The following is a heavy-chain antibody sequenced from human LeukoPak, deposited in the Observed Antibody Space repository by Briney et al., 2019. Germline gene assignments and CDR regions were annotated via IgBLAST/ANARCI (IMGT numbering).Heavy chain of an antibody. D-gene: IGHD6-19*01. CDR1: GYTLTELS. J-gene: IGHJ5*02. Sequence: GASVTVSCKVSGYTLTELSMHWVRQAPGKGLEWMGGFDPEDGETIYAQKFQGRVTMTEDTSTDTAYMELSSLRSEDTAVYYCATGLIAVAGGPWYNWFDPWGQGTLVTVSS. CDR3: ATGLIAVAGGPWYNWFDP. V-gene: IGHV1-24*01. CDR2: FDPEDGET.